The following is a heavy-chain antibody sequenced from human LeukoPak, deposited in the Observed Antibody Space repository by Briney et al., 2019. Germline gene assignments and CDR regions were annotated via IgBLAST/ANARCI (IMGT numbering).Heavy chain of an antibody. V-gene: IGHV1-69-2*01. CDR1: GYTFTDYY. J-gene: IGHJ4*02. CDR2: VDPEDGET. CDR3: ATDVYSSGWSN. Sequence: ASVKISCKASGYTFTDYYMHWVQQAPGKGLEWMGRVDPEDGETIYAEKFQGRVTITADTSTDTAYMELSSLRSEDTAVYYCATDVYSSGWSNWGQGTLVTVSS. D-gene: IGHD6-19*01.